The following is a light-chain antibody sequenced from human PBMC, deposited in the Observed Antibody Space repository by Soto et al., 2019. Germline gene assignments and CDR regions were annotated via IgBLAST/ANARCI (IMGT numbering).Light chain of an antibody. CDR1: SSDVGAYNY. Sequence: QSVLTQPASVSGSPGQSITISCTRTSSDVGAYNYVSWYQQLPGKAPKLMIYDVSNRPSGVSNRFSGSKSGNTASLTISGLQAEDETDYYCFSYTTSSTYVFGTGTKVTVL. J-gene: IGLJ1*01. CDR2: DVS. V-gene: IGLV2-14*03. CDR3: FSYTTSSTYV.